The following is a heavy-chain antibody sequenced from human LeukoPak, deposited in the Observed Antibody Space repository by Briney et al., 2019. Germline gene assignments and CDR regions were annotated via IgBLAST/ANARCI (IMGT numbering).Heavy chain of an antibody. Sequence: GGSLRLSCAASGLTFSSYWMSWVRQAPGKGLEWVANIKQDGSEKYYVDSVKGRFTISRDNAKNSLYLQMNSLRAEDTAVYYCARDLDSYGYSDWGQGTLVTVS. CDR1: GLTFSSYW. J-gene: IGHJ4*02. CDR3: ARDLDSYGYSD. CDR2: IKQDGSEK. V-gene: IGHV3-7*01. D-gene: IGHD5-18*01.